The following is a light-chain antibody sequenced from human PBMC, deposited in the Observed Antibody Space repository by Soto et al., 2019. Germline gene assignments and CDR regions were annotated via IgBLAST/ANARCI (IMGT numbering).Light chain of an antibody. CDR2: KVS. J-gene: IGKJ2*01. V-gene: IGKV2-24*01. Sequence: DVVMTQTPLSSPVPLGQPASISCRSSQSLEHSDGNIYLNWLHQRPGQPPRLLIYKVSHRFSGVPERFSSSSAATDFSLKISRVEAEDVGIYYCMQATHYRPYTFGPGTKLEIK. CDR3: MQATHYRPYT. CDR1: QSLEHSDGNIY.